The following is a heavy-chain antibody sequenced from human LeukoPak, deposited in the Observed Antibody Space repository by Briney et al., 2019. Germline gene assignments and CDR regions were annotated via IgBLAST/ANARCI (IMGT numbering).Heavy chain of an antibody. J-gene: IGHJ4*02. Sequence: PSGTLSLTCDVSGGSISSTYWWTWVRQSPGKGLEWIGEIYHSGFTNYNPSLKSRVTISVDKPKNHFSLKLSSVTAADTAVYYWWGEDPCRKNDYWGPGTLVTVSS. V-gene: IGHV4-4*02. CDR2: IYHSGFT. CDR3: WGEDPCRKNDY. CDR1: GGSISSTYW. D-gene: IGHD1-14*01.